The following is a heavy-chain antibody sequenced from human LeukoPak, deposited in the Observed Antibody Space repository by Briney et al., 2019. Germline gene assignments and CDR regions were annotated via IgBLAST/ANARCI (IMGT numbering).Heavy chain of an antibody. J-gene: IGHJ4*02. D-gene: IGHD3-9*01. V-gene: IGHV4-59*08. CDR3: ARHVWLQPFDY. CDR1: GGSMNSYE. Sequence: PSETLSLTCSVSGGSMNSYECRCVRQSPGKGLEWIGYIYYSGSTNYNPSLKSRVTISVDTSKNQFSLKLSSVTAADTAVYYCARHVWLQPFDYWGQGTLVTVSS. CDR2: IYYSGST.